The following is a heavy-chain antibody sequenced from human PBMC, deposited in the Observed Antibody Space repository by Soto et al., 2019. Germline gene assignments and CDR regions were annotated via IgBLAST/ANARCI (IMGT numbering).Heavy chain of an antibody. J-gene: IGHJ6*03. D-gene: IGHD3-10*01. CDR2: ISAYNGDT. V-gene: IGHV1-18*01. CDR3: ARIVRGSNIDYYHDMDV. CDR1: GYTFTSHG. Sequence: QVQLVQSGAEVKKPGASVKVSCKASGYTFTSHGISWVRQAPGQGLEWMGWISAYNGDTNYAQKLQGRVTKTTDTSTSTAYRELRSLRSEDTAVYYCARIVRGSNIDYYHDMDVWGKWTTVTVSS.